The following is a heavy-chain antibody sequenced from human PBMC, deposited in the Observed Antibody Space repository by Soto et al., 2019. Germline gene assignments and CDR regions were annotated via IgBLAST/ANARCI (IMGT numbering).Heavy chain of an antibody. V-gene: IGHV1-18*01. CDR2: ISAYNGNT. J-gene: IGHJ4*02. CDR1: GYTFTSYG. CDR3: ARLPIMITFGGVIVRWYFDY. Sequence: ASVKVSCKASGYTFTSYGISWVRQAPGQGLEWMGWISAYNGNTNYAQKLQGRVTMTTDTSTSTAYMELRSLRSDDTAVYYCARLPIMITFGGVIVRWYFDYWGQGTLVTVSS. D-gene: IGHD3-16*02.